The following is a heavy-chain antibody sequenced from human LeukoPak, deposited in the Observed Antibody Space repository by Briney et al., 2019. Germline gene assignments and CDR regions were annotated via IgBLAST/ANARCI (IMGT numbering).Heavy chain of an antibody. CDR3: ARALINGGYYYDIGY. CDR1: GFTFSSYG. Sequence: GRSLRLSCAASGFTFSSYGMHWVRQAPGKGLEWVAVIWYDGSNKYYADSVKGRFTISRDNSKNTLYQQMNSLRAEDTAVYYCARALINGGYYYDIGYWGQGTLVTVSS. V-gene: IGHV3-33*01. CDR2: IWYDGSNK. J-gene: IGHJ4*02. D-gene: IGHD3-22*01.